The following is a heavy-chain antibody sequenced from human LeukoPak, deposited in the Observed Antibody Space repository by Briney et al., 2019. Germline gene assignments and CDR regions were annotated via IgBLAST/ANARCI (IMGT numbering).Heavy chain of an antibody. Sequence: PGGSLRLSCVASGFIFSNNYMSWVRQAPGKGLEWVSVLYNAGSTYYADSVKGRFTISRDNSKNTLYLQMYSLRAEDTAVYYCARDKGDYHTSGSLFVFGGQGTLVTVSS. D-gene: IGHD3-22*01. CDR1: GFIFSNNY. J-gene: IGHJ4*02. V-gene: IGHV3-53*01. CDR3: ARDKGDYHTSGSLFVF. CDR2: LYNAGST.